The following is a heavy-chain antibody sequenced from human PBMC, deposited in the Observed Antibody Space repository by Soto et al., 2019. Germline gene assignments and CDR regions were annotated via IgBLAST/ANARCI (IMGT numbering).Heavy chain of an antibody. CDR2: INAYNGNT. Sequence: QVQLVQSGAAVKQPGASVKVYCNASGYTFTSYGISWVRQAPGQGLEWMGWINAYNGNTNYAQKLQGRVTMTTDTSTSTAYMELRSLRSDDTAVYYCARATPLITGTTSDWFDPWGQGTLVSVSS. CDR1: GYTFTSYG. V-gene: IGHV1-18*01. CDR3: ARATPLITGTTSDWFDP. J-gene: IGHJ5*02. D-gene: IGHD1-7*01.